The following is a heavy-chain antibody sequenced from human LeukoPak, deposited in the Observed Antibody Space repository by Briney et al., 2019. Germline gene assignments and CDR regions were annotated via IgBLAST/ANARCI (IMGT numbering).Heavy chain of an antibody. D-gene: IGHD6-13*01. J-gene: IGHJ4*02. V-gene: IGHV1-24*01. CDR1: GYTLTELS. CDR3: ARRYNSDWSVDY. CDR2: FDPEDGET. Sequence: ASVKVSCKVSGYTLTELSMHWVRQAPGKGREWMGGFDPEDGETIYAQKFQGRVTMTEDTSTDTAYMELSSLKSEDTAVYYCARRYNSDWSVDYWGQGTLVTVSS.